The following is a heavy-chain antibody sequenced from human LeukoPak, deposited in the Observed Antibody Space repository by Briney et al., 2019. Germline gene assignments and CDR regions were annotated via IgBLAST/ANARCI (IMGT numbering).Heavy chain of an antibody. CDR1: GYTFTSSA. D-gene: IGHD3-10*01. CDR3: ARTSLTMVRGIIAPYHFNY. Sequence: ASVKVSCKASGYTFTSSAISWVRQAPGQGLEWVGWISAYNDITDSAQKFQGRVTMTTDASTSTAYMELRGLRADDTAVYYCARTSLTMVRGIIAPYHFNYWGQGTLVNVSS. V-gene: IGHV1-18*01. CDR2: ISAYNDIT. J-gene: IGHJ4*02.